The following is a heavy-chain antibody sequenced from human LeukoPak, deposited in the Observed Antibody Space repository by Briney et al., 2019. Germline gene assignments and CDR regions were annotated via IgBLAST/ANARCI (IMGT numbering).Heavy chain of an antibody. Sequence: SETLSLTCTVSGGSISSYYWSWIRQPSGKGLEWIGRIYTSGSTNYNPSLKSRVTMSVDTSKNQFSLKLSSVTAADTAVYYCARASRPPDRSGGYLWDYWGQGTLVTVSS. J-gene: IGHJ4*02. D-gene: IGHD1-26*01. CDR3: ARASRPPDRSGGYLWDY. V-gene: IGHV4-4*07. CDR1: GGSISSYY. CDR2: IYTSGST.